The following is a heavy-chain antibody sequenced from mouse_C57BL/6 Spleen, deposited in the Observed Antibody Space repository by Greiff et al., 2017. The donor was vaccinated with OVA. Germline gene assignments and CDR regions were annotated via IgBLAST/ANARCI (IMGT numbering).Heavy chain of an antibody. Sequence: EVQVVESGGGLVKPGGSLKLSCAASGFTFSSYAMSWVRQTPEKRLEWVATISDGGSYTYYPDNVKGRFTLSRDNAKTNLYLQMSPLKSEDTAMYYCARDPYSNYVEYYAMDYWGKGPSVTASS. J-gene: IGHJ4*01. CDR2: ISDGGSYT. D-gene: IGHD2-5*01. V-gene: IGHV5-4*01. CDR3: ARDPYSNYVEYYAMDY. CDR1: GFTFSSYA.